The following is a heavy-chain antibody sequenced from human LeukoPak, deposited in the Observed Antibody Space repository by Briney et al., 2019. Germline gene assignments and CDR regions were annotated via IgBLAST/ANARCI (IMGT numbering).Heavy chain of an antibody. CDR3: AGTYGGKFDY. CDR1: GGSISSGGYY. V-gene: IGHV4-61*08. CDR2: IYYSGNT. J-gene: IGHJ4*02. D-gene: IGHD4-23*01. Sequence: SETLSLTCTVSGGSISSGGYYWSWIRQPPGKGLEWIGYIYYSGNTNYNPSLKSRVTISVDTSKNQFSLKLSSVTAADTAVYYCAGTYGGKFDYWGQGTLVTVSS.